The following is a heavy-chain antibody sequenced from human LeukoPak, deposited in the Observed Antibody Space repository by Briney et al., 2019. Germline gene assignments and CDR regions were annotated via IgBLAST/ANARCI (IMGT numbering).Heavy chain of an antibody. Sequence: SETLSLTCAVYGGSFSGYYWSWIRQPPGKGLEWIGEINHSGSTNYNPSLKSRVTISVDTSKNQFSLKLSSVTAADTAVYYCARDELDYGVRNFDYWGQGTLVTVSS. CDR2: INHSGST. J-gene: IGHJ4*02. V-gene: IGHV4-34*01. D-gene: IGHD4-17*01. CDR3: ARDELDYGVRNFDY. CDR1: GGSFSGYY.